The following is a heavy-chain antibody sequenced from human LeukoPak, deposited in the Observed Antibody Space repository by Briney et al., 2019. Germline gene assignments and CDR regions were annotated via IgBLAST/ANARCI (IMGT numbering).Heavy chain of an antibody. Sequence: GGSLRLSCATSGFTFSNAWMNWVRQAPGKGLKWVGRIRSNSDGGTIDYAAPVKGRFTLSRDDSKTTLYLQMNSLQTEDTAVYYCATDFYDSTWGQGTLVTVSS. V-gene: IGHV3-15*07. D-gene: IGHD3-22*01. CDR3: ATDFYDST. CDR2: IRSNSDGGTI. CDR1: GFTFSNAW. J-gene: IGHJ5*02.